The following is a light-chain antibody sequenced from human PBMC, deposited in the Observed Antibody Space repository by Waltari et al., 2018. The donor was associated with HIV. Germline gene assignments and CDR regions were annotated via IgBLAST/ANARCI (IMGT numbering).Light chain of an antibody. J-gene: IGLJ2*01. Sequence: QSALTQPRSVSGSPGQSVTISCTGTSSDVGAYNYVSWYQHHPNKGPKLLIYDVNKRPSGVPDRFSGSKSGNTASPTISGLQAEDEADYYCCSYADTYFVLFGGRTKLTVL. V-gene: IGLV2-11*01. CDR1: SSDVGAYNY. CDR2: DVN. CDR3: CSYADTYFVL.